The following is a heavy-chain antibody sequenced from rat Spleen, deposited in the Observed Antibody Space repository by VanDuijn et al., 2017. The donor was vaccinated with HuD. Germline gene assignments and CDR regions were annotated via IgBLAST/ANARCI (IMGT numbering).Heavy chain of an antibody. CDR1: GFTFSNYG. CDR2: IRPSGSST. V-gene: IGHV5-19*01. CDR3: ATEGYNLFDY. D-gene: IGHD1-5*01. J-gene: IGHJ2*01. Sequence: EVQLVESGGGLVQPGRSLKLSCAASGFTFSNYGMHWIRQAPTKGLEWVASIRPSGSSTYSRDSVKGLFTIPRDNAKSTLYLQMDSLRSEDTATYYCATEGYNLFDYWGQGVMVTVSS.